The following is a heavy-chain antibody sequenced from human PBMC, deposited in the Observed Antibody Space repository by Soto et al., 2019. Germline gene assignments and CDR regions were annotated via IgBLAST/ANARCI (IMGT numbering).Heavy chain of an antibody. CDR3: ERIGGVVPWFYGMDV. D-gene: IGHD2-15*01. CDR2: IYPGDSDT. J-gene: IGHJ6*02. Sequence: GESLKISCKGSGYSFTSYWIGWVRQMPGKGLEWMGIIYPGDSDTRYSPSFQGQVTISADKSISTAYLQWSSLKASDTAMYYCERIGGVVPWFYGMDVWGQGTKVTVYS. CDR1: GYSFTSYW. V-gene: IGHV5-51*01.